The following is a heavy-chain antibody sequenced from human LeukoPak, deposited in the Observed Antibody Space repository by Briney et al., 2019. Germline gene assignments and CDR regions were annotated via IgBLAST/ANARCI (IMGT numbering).Heavy chain of an antibody. CDR3: ARGGIVGATSY. J-gene: IGHJ4*02. V-gene: IGHV1-2*02. Sequence: ASVKVSCVTSGYTFTDYGISWVRQAPGQGLEWMGWINPNSGGTNYAQKFQGRVTMTRDTSISTAYMELSRLRSDDTAVYYCARGGIVGATSYWGQGTLVTVSS. D-gene: IGHD1-26*01. CDR2: INPNSGGT. CDR1: GYTFTDYG.